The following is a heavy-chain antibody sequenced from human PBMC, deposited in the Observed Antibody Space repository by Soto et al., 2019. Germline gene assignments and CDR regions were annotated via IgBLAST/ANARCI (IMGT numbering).Heavy chain of an antibody. J-gene: IGHJ4*02. CDR2: IYYSGST. D-gene: IGHD3-22*01. CDR3: ARGESYYYDSSGYSN. V-gene: IGHV4-30-4*01. Sequence: SGTLSLTCTVSGGSISSGDYYWSWVRQPPGKGLEWIGYIYYSGSTYYNPSLKSRVTISVDTSKNQFSLKLSSVTAADTAVYYCARGESYYYDSSGYSNWGQGTLVTVSS. CDR1: GGSISSGDYY.